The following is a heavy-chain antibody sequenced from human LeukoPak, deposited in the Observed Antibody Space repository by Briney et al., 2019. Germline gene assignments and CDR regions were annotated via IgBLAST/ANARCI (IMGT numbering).Heavy chain of an antibody. CDR2: IIPIXGIA. V-gene: IGHV1-69*04. CDR3: ARGGSGYDYLGY. CDR1: GYTFXXXX. J-gene: IGHJ4*02. Sequence: SVKVXXXASGYTFXXXXXXXVRQAXGXXXXXMGRIIPIXGIANYXXXXXXXVXXXAXXSTSTAYMELSSLRSEDTAVYYCARGGSGYDYLGYWGQGTLVTVSS. D-gene: IGHD5-12*01.